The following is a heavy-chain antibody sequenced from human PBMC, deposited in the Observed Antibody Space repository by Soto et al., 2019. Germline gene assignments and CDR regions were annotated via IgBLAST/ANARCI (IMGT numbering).Heavy chain of an antibody. V-gene: IGHV3-30*18. CDR3: AKVKLRFLEWPGFDY. CDR2: ISYDGSNK. CDR1: GFTFSSYG. Sequence: GGSLRLSCAASGFTFSSYGMHWVRQAPGKGLEWVAVISYDGSNKYYADSVKGRFTISRDNSKNTLYLQMNSLRAEDTAVYYCAKVKLRFLEWPGFDYWGQGTLVTVSS. D-gene: IGHD3-3*01. J-gene: IGHJ4*02.